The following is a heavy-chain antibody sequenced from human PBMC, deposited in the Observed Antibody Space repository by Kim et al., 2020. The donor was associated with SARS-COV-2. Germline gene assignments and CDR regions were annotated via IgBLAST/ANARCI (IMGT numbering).Heavy chain of an antibody. CDR3: TTHCYLRCIVGVTMNAFDI. CDR2: IKSKTDGGTT. CDR1: GFTFSNAW. V-gene: IGHV3-15*01. D-gene: IGHD1-26*01. J-gene: IGHJ3*02. Sequence: GGSLRLSCAASGFTFSNAWMSWVRQAPGKGLEWVGRIKSKTDGGTTDYAAPVKGRFAISRDDSKNTLYLQMNSLKTEDTAVYYCTTHCYLRCIVGVTMNAFDIWGHGTMVTVSS.